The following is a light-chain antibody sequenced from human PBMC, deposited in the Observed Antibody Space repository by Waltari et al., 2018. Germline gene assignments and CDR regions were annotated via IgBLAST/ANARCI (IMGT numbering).Light chain of an antibody. CDR3: FSYAGSSTFGYVL. CDR2: EVT. CDR1: SSDVRNYNL. Sequence: QSALTQPASVSGSPGQSITISCTGTSSDVRNYNLVSWYQQHPGKAPKLIIYEVTKRPSGVSNRFAGSKCGNTASLAISGLQAEDEADYYCFSYAGSSTFGYVLFGGGTKLTVL. V-gene: IGLV2-23*02. J-gene: IGLJ2*01.